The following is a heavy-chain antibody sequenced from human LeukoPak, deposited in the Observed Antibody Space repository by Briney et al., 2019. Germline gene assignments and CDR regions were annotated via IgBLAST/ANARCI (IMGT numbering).Heavy chain of an antibody. Sequence: ASVKVSCKASGGTFSSYAISWVRRAPGQGLEWMGRIIPILGIANYAQKFQGRVTITADKSTSTAYMELSSLRSEDTAVYYCASGNGYCSSTSCYALGYYFDYWGQGTLVTVSS. CDR1: GGTFSSYA. CDR2: IIPILGIA. V-gene: IGHV1-69*04. D-gene: IGHD2-2*03. J-gene: IGHJ4*02. CDR3: ASGNGYCSSTSCYALGYYFDY.